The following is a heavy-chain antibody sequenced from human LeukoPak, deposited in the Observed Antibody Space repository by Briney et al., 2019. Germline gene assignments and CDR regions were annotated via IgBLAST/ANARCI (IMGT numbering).Heavy chain of an antibody. J-gene: IGHJ4*02. CDR3: AKHHYSSSRDYFDY. Sequence: PGGSLRLSCAASGFTVSSNYMSWVRQAPGKGLEWVSVIYSGGSTYYADSVKGRFTISRVNSKNTLYLQMNSLRAEDTAVYYCAKHHYSSSRDYFDYWGQGTLVTVSS. V-gene: IGHV3-53*01. CDR2: IYSGGST. D-gene: IGHD6-13*01. CDR1: GFTVSSNY.